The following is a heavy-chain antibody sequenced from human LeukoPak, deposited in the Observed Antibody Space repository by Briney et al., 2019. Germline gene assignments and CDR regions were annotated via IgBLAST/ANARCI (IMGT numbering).Heavy chain of an antibody. V-gene: IGHV1-46*01. J-gene: IGHJ4*02. D-gene: IGHD3-16*01. CDR2: IKDSGTT. Sequence: ASVRVSCKASGYSFTTYHIHWVRQAPGQGLEWMEIIKDSGTTIYPQKFQGSVTMTRDTSTSTVYMEVSSLRSEDTAVYYCARESPHTFYFDYWGQGTLVTVSS. CDR3: ARESPHTFYFDY. CDR1: GYSFTTYH.